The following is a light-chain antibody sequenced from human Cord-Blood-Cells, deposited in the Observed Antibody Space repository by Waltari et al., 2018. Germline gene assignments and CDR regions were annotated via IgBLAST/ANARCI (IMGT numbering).Light chain of an antibody. V-gene: IGLV3-1*01. CDR2: QDS. CDR1: KLGDKY. Sequence: SYELTQPPSVSVSPGQTASITCPGAKLGDKYACWYQQKPGQSPVLVIYQDSKRPSGIPGRFSGSNSGNTATLTISGTQAMDEADYYCQAWDSSTEVVFGGGTKLTVL. CDR3: QAWDSSTEVV. J-gene: IGLJ2*01.